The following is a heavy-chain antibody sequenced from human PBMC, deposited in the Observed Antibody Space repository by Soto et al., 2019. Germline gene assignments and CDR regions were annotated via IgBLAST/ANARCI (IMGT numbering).Heavy chain of an antibody. D-gene: IGHD3-3*01. CDR3: ARGGGVGVAGSAAFDM. V-gene: IGHV1-2*02. CDR1: GYPVTAYY. CDR2: INPATGAA. Sequence: QLHLVQSGAVVKKPGASVTVSCSASGYPVTAYYMHWVRQAPGRGLEWMGGINPATGAAKYTQTFRGRVTMTSDTSTSTVFMELSGLTPEDTAVFYCARGGGVGVAGSAAFDMWGQGTLVTVSS. J-gene: IGHJ3*02.